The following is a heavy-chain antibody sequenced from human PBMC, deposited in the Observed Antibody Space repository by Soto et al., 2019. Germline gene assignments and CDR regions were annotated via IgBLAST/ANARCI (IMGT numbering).Heavy chain of an antibody. CDR3: ASPALLYAGDRIKKAYYTYYGRDV. CDR1: GGTFSSYA. J-gene: IGHJ6*04. CDR2: IIPIFGTA. D-gene: IGHD3-10*02. V-gene: IGHV1-69*05. Sequence: ASVKVSCKASGGTFSSYAISWVRQAPGQGLEWMGGIIPIFGTANYAQKYQGRVTITTDESTSTAYMELSSLRSEDTAVYYCASPALLYAGDRIKKAYYTYYGRDVGAKGPRVTVSS.